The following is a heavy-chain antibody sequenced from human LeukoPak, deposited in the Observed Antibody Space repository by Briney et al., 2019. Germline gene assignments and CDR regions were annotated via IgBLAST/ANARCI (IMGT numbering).Heavy chain of an antibody. Sequence: SETLSLTCSVSGGSMSSSSYYWGWIRQPPGKGLEWIGRIYTSGSTDCNPSLKSRVTASIDTSKNQFSLNLSSVTAADTAVYFCARDAQFGVIIIWGQGTLVTVSS. D-gene: IGHD3-3*01. J-gene: IGHJ1*01. CDR3: ARDAQFGVIII. V-gene: IGHV4-39*07. CDR2: IYTSGST. CDR1: GGSMSSSSYY.